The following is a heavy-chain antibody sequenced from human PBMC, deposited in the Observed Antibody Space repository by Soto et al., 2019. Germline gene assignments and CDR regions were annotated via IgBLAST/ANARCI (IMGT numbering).Heavy chain of an antibody. J-gene: IGHJ4*02. D-gene: IGHD3-3*01. CDR2: ISGSGGST. CDR1: GFTFSSYA. V-gene: IGHV3-23*01. CDR3: ATPYDFWSGYANDVYFDY. Sequence: GGSLRLSCAASGFTFSSYAMSWVRQAPGKGLEWVSAISGSGGSTYYADSVKGRFTISRDNSKNTLYLQMNSLRAEDTAVYYCATPYDFWSGYANDVYFDYWGQGTLVTVSS.